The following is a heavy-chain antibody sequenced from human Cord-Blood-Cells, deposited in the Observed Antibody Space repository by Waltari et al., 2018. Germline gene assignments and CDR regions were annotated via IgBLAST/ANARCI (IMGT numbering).Heavy chain of an antibody. Sequence: QVQLVQSGAEVKKPGASVKVSCKASGYTFPSHDINWVRQATGQGLEWMGWMNTNGCDTGYAQKFQGRVPITMNTAISTAYMELGSLRSEDTAVYYCARGGSRAFDIWGQGTMVTVSS. CDR3: ARGGSRAFDI. V-gene: IGHV1-8*03. CDR2: MNTNGCDT. CDR1: GYTFPSHD. J-gene: IGHJ3*02.